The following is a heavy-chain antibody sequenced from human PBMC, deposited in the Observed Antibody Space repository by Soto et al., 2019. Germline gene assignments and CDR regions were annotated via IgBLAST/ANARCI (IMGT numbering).Heavy chain of an antibody. V-gene: IGHV4-34*01. J-gene: IGHJ6*02. D-gene: IGHD3-10*01. CDR1: GGSFSGYY. CDR2: INHSGST. CDR3: GSLYGSGSYYNDRDYYYGMDV. Sequence: PSETLSLTCAVYGGSFSGYYWSWIRQPPGKGLEWIGEINHSGSTNYNPSLKSRVTISVDTSKNQFSLKLSSVTAADTAVYYCGSLYGSGSYYNDRDYYYGMDVWGQGTTVTVSS.